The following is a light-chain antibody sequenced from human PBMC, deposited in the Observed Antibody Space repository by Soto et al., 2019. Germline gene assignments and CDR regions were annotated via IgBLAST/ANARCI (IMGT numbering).Light chain of an antibody. CDR3: QQYSTSLT. CDR1: QSVGST. J-gene: IGKJ4*02. V-gene: IGKV3-15*01. Sequence: EIVLTQSPATLSVSPGERVILSCRASQSVGSTLAWYQQKPGQAPRLLIRGASTRATGVPARFSGSGSGTEFTLTIGSLQSEDFAVYYCQQYSTSLTFGGGTTLEIK. CDR2: GAS.